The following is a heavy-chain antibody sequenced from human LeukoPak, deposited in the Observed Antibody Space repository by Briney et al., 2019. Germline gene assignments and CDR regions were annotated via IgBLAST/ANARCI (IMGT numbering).Heavy chain of an antibody. V-gene: IGHV2-70*11. Sequence: SGPTLVKPTQTLTLTCTFSGFSLSTSGMCVSWIRQPPGKALEWLARIDWDDDKYYSTSLKTRLIISKDTSKNQVVLTMTNMDPVDTATYYCARPTSLEFDAFDIWGQGTMVTVSS. D-gene: IGHD3-3*01. J-gene: IGHJ3*02. CDR1: GFSLSTSGMC. CDR2: IDWDDDK. CDR3: ARPTSLEFDAFDI.